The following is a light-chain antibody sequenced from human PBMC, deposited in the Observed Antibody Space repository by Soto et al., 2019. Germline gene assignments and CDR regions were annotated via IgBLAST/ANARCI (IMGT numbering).Light chain of an antibody. CDR3: QQSENFPLT. Sequence: DIQMTQSPSSLSASVGDRVTITCRASQSISSYLNWYQQKPGKAPKLLIYAASSLQSGVPSRFSGSGSGTDFTLTISSLQPEDVATYFCQQSENFPLTFGGGTKVDIK. V-gene: IGKV1-39*01. CDR2: AAS. CDR1: QSISSY. J-gene: IGKJ4*01.